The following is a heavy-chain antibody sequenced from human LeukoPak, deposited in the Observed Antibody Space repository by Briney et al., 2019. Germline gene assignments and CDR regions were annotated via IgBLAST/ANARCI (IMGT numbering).Heavy chain of an antibody. CDR2: IYHSGST. J-gene: IGHJ3*02. CDR1: GGSISSGGYS. D-gene: IGHD5-18*01. Sequence: SETLSLTCAVSGGSISSGGYSWSWIRQPPGKGLEWIGYIYHSGSTYYNPSLKGRVTISVDRSKNQFSLKLSSVTAADTAVYYCATCGYSYGPEAFDIWGQGTMVTVSS. CDR3: ATCGYSYGPEAFDI. V-gene: IGHV4-30-2*01.